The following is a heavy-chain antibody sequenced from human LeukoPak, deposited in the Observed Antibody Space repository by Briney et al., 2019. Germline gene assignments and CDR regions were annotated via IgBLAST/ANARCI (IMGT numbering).Heavy chain of an antibody. CDR3: ARSQYSSGWYPHFDC. D-gene: IGHD6-19*01. Sequence: SVKVSCKASGVTFSSYAISWVRQDPGQGLEWIGGNIPIFGSSNYAQKLQGRVTITADDSTSTAYMQLSSLRSEDTAVYYCARSQYSSGWYPHFDCWGQGALVTVSS. V-gene: IGHV1-69*13. J-gene: IGHJ4*02. CDR1: GVTFSSYA. CDR2: NIPIFGSS.